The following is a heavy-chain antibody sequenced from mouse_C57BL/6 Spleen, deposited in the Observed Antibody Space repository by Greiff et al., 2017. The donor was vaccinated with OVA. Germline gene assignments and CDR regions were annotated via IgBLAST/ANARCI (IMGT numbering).Heavy chain of an antibody. CDR1: GYTFTSYW. D-gene: IGHD2-2*01. Sequence: QVQLQQPGAELVKPGASVKMSCKASGYTFTSYWITWVKQRPGQGLEWIGDIYPGSGSTNYNEKFKSKATLTVDTSSSTAYMQLSSLTSEDSAVYYCARGDYGHEGYAMDYWGQGTSVTVSS. CDR2: IYPGSGST. CDR3: ARGDYGHEGYAMDY. V-gene: IGHV1-55*01. J-gene: IGHJ4*01.